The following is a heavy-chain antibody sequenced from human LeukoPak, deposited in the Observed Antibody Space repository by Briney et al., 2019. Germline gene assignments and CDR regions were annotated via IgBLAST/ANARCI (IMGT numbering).Heavy chain of an antibody. V-gene: IGHV3-33*01. Sequence: PGGSLRLSCAASGFTFSSYGMHWVRQAPGKGLEWVAVIRYDGSNKYYADSVKGRFTISRDNSKNTLYLQMNSLGAEDTAVYYCARARGGYSGYDAFDYWGQGTLVTVSS. CDR2: IRYDGSNK. CDR1: GFTFSSYG. J-gene: IGHJ4*02. CDR3: ARARGGYSGYDAFDY. D-gene: IGHD5-12*01.